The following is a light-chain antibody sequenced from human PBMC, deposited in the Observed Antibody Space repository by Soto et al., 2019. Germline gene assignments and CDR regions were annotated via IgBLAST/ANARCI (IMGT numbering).Light chain of an antibody. CDR2: GAS. CDR1: QSIRTS. V-gene: IGKV3-20*01. CDR3: QQYGSSPIT. J-gene: IGKJ1*01. Sequence: EVLLTQSPATLSLSPWERATLSCRASQSIRTSLAWYQQKPGQAPRLLIYGASSRATGIPDRFSGSGSGTDFTLTVSRLEPEDFAVYYCQQYGSSPITFGQGTKVDIK.